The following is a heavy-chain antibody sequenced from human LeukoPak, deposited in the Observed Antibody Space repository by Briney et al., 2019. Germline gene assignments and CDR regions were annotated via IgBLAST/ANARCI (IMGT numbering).Heavy chain of an antibody. Sequence: SETLSLTCAVYGGSFSGYYWSWIRQPPGKGLEWIGEINHSGSTNYNPSLKSRVTISVGTSKNQFSLKLSSVTAADTAVYYCASSPSIAAAGTNYFDYWGQGTLVTVSS. CDR1: GGSFSGYY. D-gene: IGHD6-13*01. CDR2: INHSGST. V-gene: IGHV4-34*01. J-gene: IGHJ4*02. CDR3: ASSPSIAAAGTNYFDY.